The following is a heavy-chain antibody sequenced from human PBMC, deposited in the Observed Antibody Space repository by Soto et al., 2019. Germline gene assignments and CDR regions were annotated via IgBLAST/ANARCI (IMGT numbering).Heavy chain of an antibody. Sequence: QVQLQQWGAGLLKPSETLSLTCAVHGGSFSDYYWSWIRQPPGKGLEWIGEINHSGRTNSNPSLKSRVTISGDTSKNQFSLKLSSVTAADTAVYYCARDGYSYGSFDYWGQGTLVTVSS. J-gene: IGHJ4*02. D-gene: IGHD5-18*01. V-gene: IGHV4-34*01. CDR2: INHSGRT. CDR3: ARDGYSYGSFDY. CDR1: GGSFSDYY.